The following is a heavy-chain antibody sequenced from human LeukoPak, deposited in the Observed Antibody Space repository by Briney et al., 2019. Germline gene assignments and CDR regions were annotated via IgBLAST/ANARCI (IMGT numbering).Heavy chain of an antibody. CDR3: ARGWVPSDITLK. Sequence: SGGSLRLSCVASGFTFSSYWMHWVRQAPGKGLVWVSRLNSDGSDTNYADFVKGRFTISRDNARNTVYLQMNGLRGEDTAVYYCARGWVPSDITLKWGQGPMVTVSS. J-gene: IGHJ3*01. CDR2: LNSDGSDT. CDR1: GFTFSSYW. D-gene: IGHD3-22*01. V-gene: IGHV3-74*01.